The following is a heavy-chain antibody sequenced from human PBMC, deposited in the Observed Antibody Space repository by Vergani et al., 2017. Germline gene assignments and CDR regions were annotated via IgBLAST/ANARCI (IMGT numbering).Heavy chain of an antibody. CDR1: GYSISSGNYY. CDR3: ARGQAGYQVLYRAYFDP. Sequence: QVQLQESGPGLLKPSQTLSLTCSVAGYSISSGNYYLNWIRQPAGKGLEWMGRIYSSGSTSYNPSIKSRITMSLYTSKNQFSLSLSSVTAADTAVYYCARGQAGYQVLYRAYFDPWGQGTLVTVSS. V-gene: IGHV4-61*02. CDR2: IYSSGST. D-gene: IGHD2-2*02. J-gene: IGHJ5*02.